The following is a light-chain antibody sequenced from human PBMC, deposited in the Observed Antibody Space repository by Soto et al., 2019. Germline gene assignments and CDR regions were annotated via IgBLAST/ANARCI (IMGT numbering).Light chain of an antibody. J-gene: IGKJ4*01. CDR2: AAS. V-gene: IGKV1-9*01. Sequence: IQLTQSPSSLSASVGDRVTITCRASQGINSFLSWYQQKPGKATKLLIYAASTLQSGVPSRFSGSGSGTDFTLTISRLEPEDFAVYYCQQYGRSLTFGGGTKVDI. CDR1: QGINSF. CDR3: QQYGRSLT.